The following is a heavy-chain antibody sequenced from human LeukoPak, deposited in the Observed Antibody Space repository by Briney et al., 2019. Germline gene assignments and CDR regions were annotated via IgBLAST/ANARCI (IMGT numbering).Heavy chain of an antibody. Sequence: GSLVKVSCKASGGTFSSYAISWVRQAPGQGLEWMGGIIPIFGTANYAQKFQGRVTITADESTSTAYMELSSLRSEDTAVYYCARDIVVVPAAPGNWFDPGGRGTLVTVSP. CDR3: ARDIVVVPAAPGNWFDP. J-gene: IGHJ5*02. V-gene: IGHV1-69*01. CDR1: GGTFSSYA. CDR2: IIPIFGTA. D-gene: IGHD2-2*01.